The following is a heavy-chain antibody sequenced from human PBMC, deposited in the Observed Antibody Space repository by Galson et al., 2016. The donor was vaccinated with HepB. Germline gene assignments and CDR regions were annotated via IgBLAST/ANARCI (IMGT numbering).Heavy chain of an antibody. V-gene: IGHV4-4*02. J-gene: IGHJ4*02. CDR3: ARDHARELIGN. CDR2: VYHSGST. CDR1: GDSISSDNW. D-gene: IGHD1-26*01. Sequence: ETLSLTCVVSGDSISSDNWWRWVRQPPGKGLEWIGEVYHSGSTNHNPSLKSRVTMSVDKSKNQFSLKLTSVTAADTAVYYCARDHARELIGNWGQGTLVTVYS.